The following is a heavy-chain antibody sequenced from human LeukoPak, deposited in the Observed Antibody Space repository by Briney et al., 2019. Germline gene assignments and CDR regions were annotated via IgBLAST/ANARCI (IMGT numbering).Heavy chain of an antibody. CDR3: AKDGPTAIPSWFDP. V-gene: IGHV3-23*01. J-gene: IGHJ5*02. CDR2: ISSSGGST. D-gene: IGHD2-21*02. Sequence: GGSLRLSCAASVFNFTNYAMNGVRQAPGRGLEWVSLISSSGGSTYYAGSVKGRFTISRDNSKSTLYLQMNSLRAEDTAIYYCAKDGPTAIPSWFDPWGQGTLVTVSS. CDR1: VFNFTNYA.